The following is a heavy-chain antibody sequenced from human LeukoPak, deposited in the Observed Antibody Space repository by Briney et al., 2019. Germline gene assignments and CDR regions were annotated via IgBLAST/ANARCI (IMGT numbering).Heavy chain of an antibody. CDR2: IRQLGNEK. CDR1: GFTFSSYW. V-gene: IGHV3-7*01. D-gene: IGHD4-17*01. CDR3: TRDYWDYGDYFSDF. J-gene: IGHJ4*02. Sequence: QPGGSLRLYCAASGFTFSSYWMSWVRQAPGKGLEWVANIRQLGNEKYYVDSVKGRFTISRDNAKNSLYLQMNSLRAEDTAVYYCTRDYWDYGDYFSDFWGPGTQVTVSS.